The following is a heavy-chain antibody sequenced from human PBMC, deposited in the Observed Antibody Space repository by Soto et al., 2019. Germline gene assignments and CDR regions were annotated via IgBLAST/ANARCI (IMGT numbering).Heavy chain of an antibody. CDR1: GYTFTSYG. CDR2: ISAYNGNT. Sequence: QVQLVQSGAEVKKPGASVKVSCKASGYTFTSYGISWVRQAPGQGLEWMGWISAYNGNTNYAQKLQGRVTMTTDTSTSTAYMELRRLRSDDTGVYYCARDVLRYHDYSNYGVYWGQGTLVTVSS. D-gene: IGHD4-4*01. J-gene: IGHJ4*02. V-gene: IGHV1-18*01. CDR3: ARDVLRYHDYSNYGVY.